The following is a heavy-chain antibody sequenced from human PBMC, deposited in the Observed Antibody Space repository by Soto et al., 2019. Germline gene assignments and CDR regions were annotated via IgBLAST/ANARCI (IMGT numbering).Heavy chain of an antibody. V-gene: IGHV3-7*01. Sequence: PGGSLRLSCAASGFTFSSYWMSWVRQAPGKGLEWVANIKQDGSEKYYVDSVKGRFTISRDNAKNSLYLQMNSLRAEDTAVYYCAREGASNKPQTRYCSGGSCYPTALLNYCYMDVWGKGTTVTVSS. CDR1: GFTFSSYW. CDR3: AREGASNKPQTRYCSGGSCYPTALLNYCYMDV. J-gene: IGHJ6*03. CDR2: IKQDGSEK. D-gene: IGHD2-15*01.